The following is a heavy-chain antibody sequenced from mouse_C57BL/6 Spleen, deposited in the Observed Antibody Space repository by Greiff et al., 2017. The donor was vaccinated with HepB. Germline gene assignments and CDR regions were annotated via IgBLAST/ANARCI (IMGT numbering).Heavy chain of an antibody. Sequence: QVQLQQSGAELAKPGASVKLSCKASGYTFTSYWMHWVKQRPGQGLEWIGYINPSSGYTKYNQKFKDKSTLTADKSSSTAYMQLSSLTYDDSAVYYCARATYCPYAMDYWGQGTSVTVSS. J-gene: IGHJ4*01. CDR1: GYTFTSYW. CDR3: ARATYCPYAMDY. V-gene: IGHV1-7*01. CDR2: INPSSGYT.